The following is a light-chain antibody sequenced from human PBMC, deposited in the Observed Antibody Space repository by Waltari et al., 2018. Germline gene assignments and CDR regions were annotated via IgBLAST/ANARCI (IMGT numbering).Light chain of an antibody. CDR2: DVS. J-gene: IGLJ1*01. Sequence: QSALTQPASVSGSPGQSITISCTGTSSDISDYNYVSWYQQHPGRAPKLIIYDVSNRPSWLSNRFSGSKSGNTASLTISGLLAEDEADYYCCSYTTSSTPYVFGTGTRVTVL. CDR1: SSDISDYNY. V-gene: IGLV2-14*03. CDR3: CSYTTSSTPYV.